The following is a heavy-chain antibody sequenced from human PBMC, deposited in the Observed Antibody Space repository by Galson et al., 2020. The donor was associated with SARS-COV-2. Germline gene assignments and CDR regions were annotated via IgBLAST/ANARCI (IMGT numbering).Heavy chain of an antibody. Sequence: SLTCTVSGGSISSGGYYWSWIRQHPGKGLEWIGYIYYSGSTYYNPSLKSRVTISVDTSKNQFSLKLSSVTAADTAVYYCARVFRTTIFGVVSMFDPWGQGTLVTVAS. CDR2: IYYSGST. CDR1: GGSISSGGYY. D-gene: IGHD3-3*01. J-gene: IGHJ5*02. CDR3: ARVFRTTIFGVVSMFDP. V-gene: IGHV4-31*03.